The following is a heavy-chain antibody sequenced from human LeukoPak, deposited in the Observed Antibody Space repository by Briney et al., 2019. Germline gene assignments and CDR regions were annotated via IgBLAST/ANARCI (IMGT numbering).Heavy chain of an antibody. CDR3: ARGGDGTRNDY. V-gene: IGHV4-30-2*01. CDR2: IYHSGST. Sequence: SQTLSLTCAVSGGSISSGGYSWSWIRQPPGKGLEWIGYIYHSGSTYYNPSLKSRVTISVDRSKNQFSLKLSSVTAADTAVYYCARGGDGTRNDYWGQGTLVTVSS. D-gene: IGHD5-24*01. J-gene: IGHJ4*02. CDR1: GGSISSGGYS.